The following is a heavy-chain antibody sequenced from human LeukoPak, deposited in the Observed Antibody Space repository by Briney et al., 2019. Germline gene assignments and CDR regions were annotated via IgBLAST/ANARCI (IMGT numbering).Heavy chain of an antibody. Sequence: PGGSLRLSCAASGFTSSSYGMHWVRQAPGKGLEWVAVISYDGSNKYYADSVKGRFTISRDNSKNTLYLQMNSLRAEDTAVYYCAKDFGPYDSSGSYYYYGMDVWGQGTTVTVSS. CDR1: GFTSSSYG. CDR3: AKDFGPYDSSGSYYYYGMDV. J-gene: IGHJ6*02. D-gene: IGHD3-22*01. V-gene: IGHV3-30*18. CDR2: ISYDGSNK.